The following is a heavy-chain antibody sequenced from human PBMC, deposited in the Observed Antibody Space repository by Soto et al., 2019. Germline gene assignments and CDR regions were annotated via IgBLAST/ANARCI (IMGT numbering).Heavy chain of an antibody. V-gene: IGHV1-69*02. CDR2: IIPILGIA. D-gene: IGHD5-12*01. CDR3: ARALRGYVIDY. Sequence: GASVKVSCKASGGTFSSYTISWVRQAPGQGLEWMGRIIPILGIANYAQKFQGRVTITADKSTSTAYMELSSLRSEDTAVYYCARALRGYVIDYWGQGTLVTVSS. J-gene: IGHJ4*02. CDR1: GGTFSSYT.